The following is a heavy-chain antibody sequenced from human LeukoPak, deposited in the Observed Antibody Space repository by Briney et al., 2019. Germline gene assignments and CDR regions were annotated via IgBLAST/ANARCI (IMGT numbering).Heavy chain of an antibody. Sequence: GGSLRLSCAASGFPFSSYAMSWVRQAPGKGLEWVSAISGSGGSTYYADSVKGRFTISRDNSKNTLYLQMNTLRAGDTAVYYCAKGVYYYDSSAYYYTYYFDYWGQGTLVTVSS. CDR3: AKGVYYYDSSAYYYTYYFDY. CDR1: GFPFSSYA. CDR2: ISGSGGST. V-gene: IGHV3-23*01. D-gene: IGHD3-22*01. J-gene: IGHJ4*02.